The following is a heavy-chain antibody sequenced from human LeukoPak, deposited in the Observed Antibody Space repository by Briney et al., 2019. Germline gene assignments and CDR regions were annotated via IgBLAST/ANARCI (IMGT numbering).Heavy chain of an antibody. Sequence: PGGSLRLSCAASGFTFSSYAMSWVRQAPGKGLEWVSAIRGIGGSTYYADSVKGRFTISRDNSKNTLYLQMNSLRAEDTAVYYCAKVGRDWGYFDYWGQGTLVTVSS. CDR1: GFTFSSYA. CDR3: AKVGRDWGYFDY. CDR2: IRGIGGST. J-gene: IGHJ4*02. D-gene: IGHD7-27*01. V-gene: IGHV3-23*01.